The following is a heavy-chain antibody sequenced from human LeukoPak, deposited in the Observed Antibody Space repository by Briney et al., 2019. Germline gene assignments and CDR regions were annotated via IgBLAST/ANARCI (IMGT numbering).Heavy chain of an antibody. CDR2: IYPGDSDT. V-gene: IGHV5-51*01. Sequence: GESLKISCQVSGYSFTSYWIGWVRQMPGKGLEWMGIIYPGDSDTRYSPSFQGQVTISADKSISTAYLQWSSLKASDTAMYYCARVYYYDSSGYYPDAFDIWGQGTMVTVSS. J-gene: IGHJ3*02. CDR1: GYSFTSYW. CDR3: ARVYYYDSSGYYPDAFDI. D-gene: IGHD3-22*01.